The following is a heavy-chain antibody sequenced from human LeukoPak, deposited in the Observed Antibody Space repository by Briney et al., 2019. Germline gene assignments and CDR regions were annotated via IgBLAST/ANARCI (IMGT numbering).Heavy chain of an antibody. Sequence: GASVTVSCKASGDTFTTYYMHWVRQAPGQGLEWMGIINLSGATTSYAQTFQGRVTMSRDTSTSTVYMELSSLRSEDTAVYYCARDCGGRPGTKVNYFDYWGRGTLVTVSS. CDR2: INLSGATT. CDR3: ARDCGGRPGTKVNYFDY. CDR1: GDTFTTYY. D-gene: IGHD2-21*01. V-gene: IGHV1-46*01. J-gene: IGHJ4*02.